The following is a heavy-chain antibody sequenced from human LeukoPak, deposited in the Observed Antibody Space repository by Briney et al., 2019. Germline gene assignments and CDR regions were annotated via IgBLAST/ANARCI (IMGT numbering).Heavy chain of an antibody. CDR2: ISGSGGST. D-gene: IGHD1-1*01. Sequence: GGSLRLSCAATGFTFSSYAMSWVRQAPGKGLEWVSAISGSGGSTYYADSVKGRFTISRDNSKNTLYLQMNSLRAEDTAVYYCAKVGRLERVNDYWGQGTLVTVSS. J-gene: IGHJ4*02. CDR1: GFTFSSYA. V-gene: IGHV3-23*01. CDR3: AKVGRLERVNDY.